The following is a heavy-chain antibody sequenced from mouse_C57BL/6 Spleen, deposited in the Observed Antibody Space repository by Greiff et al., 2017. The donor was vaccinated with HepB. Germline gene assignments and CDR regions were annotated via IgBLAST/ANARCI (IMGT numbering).Heavy chain of an antibody. D-gene: IGHD2-2*01. CDR2: FYPGEGDT. J-gene: IGHJ3*01. CDR3: ASYYGYVGFAY. Sequence: QVQLQQSGAELVKPGAPVKISCKASGYAFSSYWLNWVKRRPGKGLEWFGQFYPGEGDTNYNGKFKGKATLTADKSSSTAYMQLSSLTTDDAAVYFCASYYGYVGFAYWGQGTLVTVSA. CDR1: GYAFSSYW. V-gene: IGHV1-80*01.